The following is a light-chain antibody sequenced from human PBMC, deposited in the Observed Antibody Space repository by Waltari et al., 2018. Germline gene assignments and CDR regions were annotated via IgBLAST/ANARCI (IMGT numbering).Light chain of an antibody. J-gene: IGKJ1*01. Sequence: DIQRTQSPSSMSASVGDRVSITCQASQDISIYLSWYQQKPGKAPKVLIYDASNLETGVPSRFTGSRSGTDFTFTISSLQPEDIATYYCQQYKDLPRTFGQGTKVEIK. CDR2: DAS. V-gene: IGKV1-33*01. CDR1: QDISIY. CDR3: QQYKDLPRT.